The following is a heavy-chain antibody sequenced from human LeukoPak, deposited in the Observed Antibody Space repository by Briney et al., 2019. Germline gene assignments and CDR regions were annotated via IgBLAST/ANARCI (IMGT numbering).Heavy chain of an antibody. J-gene: IGHJ4*02. D-gene: IGHD6-19*01. Sequence: GESLKISCKGSGYSFTSYWIGWVRQLPGKGLEWMGIIYPGDSDTRYSPSFQGQVTISADKSISTAYLQWSSLKASDTAMYYCARRPIAVAGTWDYWGQGTLVTVSS. CDR2: IYPGDSDT. CDR3: ARRPIAVAGTWDY. CDR1: GYSFTSYW. V-gene: IGHV5-51*01.